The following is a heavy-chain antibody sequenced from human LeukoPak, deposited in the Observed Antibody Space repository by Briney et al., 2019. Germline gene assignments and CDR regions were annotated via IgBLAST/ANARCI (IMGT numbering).Heavy chain of an antibody. D-gene: IGHD3-10*01. CDR1: GFTFSIFA. V-gene: IGHV3-23*01. CDR3: AKSSVRGVESFDS. Sequence: GGSLRLSCAASGFTFSIFAMSRVRQAPGKGLEWVSSISGTGVNTHCADSARGRFTISRDYSKNTLYLRMSSLRAEDTAVYYCAKSSVRGVESFDSWGQGTLVTVPS. J-gene: IGHJ4*02. CDR2: ISGTGVNT.